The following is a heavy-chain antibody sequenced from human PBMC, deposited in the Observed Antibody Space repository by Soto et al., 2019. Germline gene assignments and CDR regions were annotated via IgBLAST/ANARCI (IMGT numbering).Heavy chain of an antibody. CDR3: ARAFFMGSSWSASTIEY. CDR1: GYTFTSYG. V-gene: IGHV1-18*01. CDR2: ISAYNGNT. D-gene: IGHD6-13*01. J-gene: IGHJ4*02. Sequence: ASVKVSCKASGYTFTSYGISWVRQAPGQGLEWMGWISAYNGNTNYAQKLQGRVTMTTDTSTSTAYMQLRSLRSDDTAVYYSARAFFMGSSWSASTIEYWGQGTMVTVSS.